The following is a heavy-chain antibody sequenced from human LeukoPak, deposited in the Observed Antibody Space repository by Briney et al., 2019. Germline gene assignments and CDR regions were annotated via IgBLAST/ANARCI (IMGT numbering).Heavy chain of an antibody. V-gene: IGHV1-2*02. J-gene: IGHJ3*02. CDR2: INPNSGGT. CDR3: ARDKPQRGYDAFDI. Sequence: GASVKVSCKASGYTFTGYYMHWVRQAPGQGLEWMGWINPNSGGTNYAQKFQGRVTMTRDTSISTAYMELSRLRSDDTAVYYCARDKPQRGYDAFDIWGQGTMVTVSS. D-gene: IGHD6-25*01. CDR1: GYTFTGYY.